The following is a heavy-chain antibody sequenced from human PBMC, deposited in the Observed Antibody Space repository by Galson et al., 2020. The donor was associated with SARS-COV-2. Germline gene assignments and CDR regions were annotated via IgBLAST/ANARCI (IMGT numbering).Heavy chain of an antibody. CDR3: ARASEYIGFDS. J-gene: IGHJ4*02. Sequence: SETLSLTCTVSGGSISAYFWTWLRQPPGKALEWIGYIYYTGSTKFNPSLKSRLAMSVDRSKNQFSLRLTSVTAADSAIYYCARASEYIGFDSWGQGTLVTVSS. CDR2: IYYTGST. V-gene: IGHV4-59*01. D-gene: IGHD3-16*02. CDR1: GGSISAYF.